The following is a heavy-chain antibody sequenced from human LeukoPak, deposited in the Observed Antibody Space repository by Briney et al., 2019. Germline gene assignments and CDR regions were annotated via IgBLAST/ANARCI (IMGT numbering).Heavy chain of an antibody. CDR1: GFTFSNYA. Sequence: PGGSLRLSCAVSGFTFSNYAIHWVRQAPGKGLEWVAFISYDGIIKYYADSVKGRFTISRDNSQNTLDLQMNSLRAEDTAVYYCAFRPFCGSCGPTNWGSLDYWGQGTLVTVSS. V-gene: IGHV3-30-3*01. D-gene: IGHD2-15*01. J-gene: IGHJ4*02. CDR2: ISYDGIIK. CDR3: AFRPFCGSCGPTNWGSLDY.